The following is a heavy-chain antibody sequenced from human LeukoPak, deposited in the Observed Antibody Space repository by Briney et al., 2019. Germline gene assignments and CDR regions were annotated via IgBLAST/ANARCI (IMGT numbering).Heavy chain of an antibody. CDR1: GFTFSSYG. CDR3: ARDGGGVRYFDWENAPNYFDY. D-gene: IGHD3-9*01. J-gene: IGHJ4*02. V-gene: IGHV3-33*01. CDR2: IWYDGSNK. Sequence: GRSLRLSCAASGFTFSSYGMHWVRQAPGKGLEWVAVIWYDGSNKYYVDSVKGRFTISRDNSKNTLYLQMNSLRAEDTAVYYCARDGGGVRYFDWENAPNYFDYWGQGTLVTVSS.